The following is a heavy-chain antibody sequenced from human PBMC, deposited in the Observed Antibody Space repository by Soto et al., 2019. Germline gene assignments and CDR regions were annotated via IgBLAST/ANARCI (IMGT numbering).Heavy chain of an antibody. CDR1: GYTFTSYA. CDR2: INAGNGNT. V-gene: IGHV1-3*01. Sequence: ASVKVSCKASGYTFTSYAMHWVRQAPGQRLEWMGWINAGNGNTKYSQKFQGRVTITRDTSASTAYMELSSLRSEDTAVYYCARVGGDYVAYYGMDVWGQGTTVTVSS. D-gene: IGHD4-17*01. CDR3: ARVGGDYVAYYGMDV. J-gene: IGHJ6*02.